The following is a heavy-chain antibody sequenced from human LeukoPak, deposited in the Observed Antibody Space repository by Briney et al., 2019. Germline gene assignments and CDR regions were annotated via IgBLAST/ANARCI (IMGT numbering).Heavy chain of an antibody. D-gene: IGHD3-16*02. J-gene: IGHJ4*02. V-gene: IGHV3-7*03. CDR2: INQDGSVI. Sequence: GGSPRLSCAASGFTFSRYWMSWVSQAPGKGLEWVANINQDGSVIYYVDSVKGRFTISRDNAKNSLSLQMNSLRVEDTAVYYCAKDRRLGELSPLWYWGQGTLVTVSS. CDR3: AKDRRLGELSPLWY. CDR1: GFTFSRYW.